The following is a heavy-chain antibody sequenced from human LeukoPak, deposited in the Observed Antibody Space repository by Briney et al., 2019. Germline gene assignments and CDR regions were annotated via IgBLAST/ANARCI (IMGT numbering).Heavy chain of an antibody. D-gene: IGHD3-22*01. CDR2: ISGSGGTT. CDR1: GFTFSTYA. J-gene: IGHJ4*02. V-gene: IGHV3-23*01. Sequence: PGGSLRLSCAASGFTFSTYAMSWVRQAPGKGLEWVSTISGSGGTTYNADSVKGRFTISRDNSKNTLYLQMNSLRAEDTAVYYCAKVINDYYPFDYWGQGTLVTVSS. CDR3: AKVINDYYPFDY.